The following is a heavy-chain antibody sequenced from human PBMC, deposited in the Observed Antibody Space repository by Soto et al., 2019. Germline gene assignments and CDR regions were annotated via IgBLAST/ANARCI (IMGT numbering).Heavy chain of an antibody. CDR3: ARGQQQLVRGSWFDP. Sequence: ASVKVSCKASGYTFTRYDINWVRQATGQGLEWMGWMNPNSGNTGYAQKFQGRVTMTRNTSISTAYMELSSLRSEDTAVYYCARGQQQLVRGSWFDPWGQGTLVTVSS. J-gene: IGHJ5*02. CDR2: MNPNSGNT. CDR1: GYTFTRYD. V-gene: IGHV1-8*01. D-gene: IGHD6-13*01.